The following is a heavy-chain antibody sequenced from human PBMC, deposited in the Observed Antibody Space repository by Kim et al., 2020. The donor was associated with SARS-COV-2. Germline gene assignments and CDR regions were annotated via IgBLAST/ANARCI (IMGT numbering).Heavy chain of an antibody. J-gene: IGHJ3*02. CDR2: ISSNGGST. CDR1: GFTFSSYA. D-gene: IGHD6-13*01. CDR3: AREIVPEQQLWSDNAFDI. Sequence: GGSLRLSCAASGFTFSSYAMHWVRQAPGKGLEYVSAISSNGGSTYYENSVKGRFTISRDNSKNTLYLQMGSLRAEDMAVYYCAREIVPEQQLWSDNAFDIWGQGTMVTVSS. V-gene: IGHV3-64*01.